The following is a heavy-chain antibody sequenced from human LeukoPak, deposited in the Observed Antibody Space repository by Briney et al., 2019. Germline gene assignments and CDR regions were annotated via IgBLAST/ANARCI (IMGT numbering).Heavy chain of an antibody. J-gene: IGHJ4*02. CDR2: MRSKGSGHAT. D-gene: IGHD4-23*01. CDR1: GFIFSDSA. CDR3: TRLGGNYDY. V-gene: IGHV3-73*01. Sequence: GGSLRLSCAASGFIFSDSAMHWVRQASGKGLEWLGHMRSKGSGHATVYPASVKGRFTISRDDSKNMAYLQMNSLKTKDAAVYYCTRLGGNYDYWGQGTLVTVSS.